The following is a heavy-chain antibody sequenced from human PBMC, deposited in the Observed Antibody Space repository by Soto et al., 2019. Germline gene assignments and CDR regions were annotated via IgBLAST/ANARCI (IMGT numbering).Heavy chain of an antibody. J-gene: IGHJ4*02. CDR1: GFTFSSYA. CDR2: ISGTGGST. D-gene: IGHD1-26*01. CDR3: AKSPGSYWDYCDF. Sequence: DVQLLESGGGLVQPGGSLRLSCAASGFTFSSYAMTWVRQAPGKGLEWISGISGTGGSTFSAASVKGRFAISRDNSKNMLYLQMNSLTAGDTAVYYCAKSPGSYWDYCDFWGQGILVTVSS. V-gene: IGHV3-23*01.